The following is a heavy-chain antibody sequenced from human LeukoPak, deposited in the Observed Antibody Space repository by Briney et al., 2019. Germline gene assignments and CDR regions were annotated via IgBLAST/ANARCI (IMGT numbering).Heavy chain of an antibody. D-gene: IGHD1-1*01. V-gene: IGHV4-38-2*02. Sequence: PSETLSLTCTVSGYSISSGYYWGWIRQPPGKGLEWIGSIYHSGSTYYNPSLKSRVTISVDTSKNQFSLKLSSVTAADTAVYYCATAGGTTRLDAFDIWGQGTMVTVSS. J-gene: IGHJ3*02. CDR2: IYHSGST. CDR3: ATAGGTTRLDAFDI. CDR1: GYSISSGYY.